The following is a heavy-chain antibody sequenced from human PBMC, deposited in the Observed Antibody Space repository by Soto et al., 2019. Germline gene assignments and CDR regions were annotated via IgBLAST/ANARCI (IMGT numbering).Heavy chain of an antibody. CDR3: ARDRITTRGDAFDL. D-gene: IGHD3-3*01. CDR1: GGTFSTYI. V-gene: IGHV1-69*08. J-gene: IGHJ3*01. Sequence: QVQLVQSGAEVRKPGSSVKVSCKAPGGTFSTYIISWVRQAPGQGLEWMGRIIPIPDITNYAQKFQRRVTVNAARSTSTAYMELTSLKSEGTAVYYCARDRITTRGDAFDLWGQGTMVTVSS. CDR2: IIPIPDIT.